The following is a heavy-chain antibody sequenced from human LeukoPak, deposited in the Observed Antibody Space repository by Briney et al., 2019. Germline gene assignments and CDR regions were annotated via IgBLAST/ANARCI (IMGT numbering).Heavy chain of an antibody. CDR2: IYYSGST. CDR3: ARQGAAAVYDY. Sequence: SETLSLTCIVSGGSISSYYWSWIRQPPGKGLEWIGYIYYSGSTNYNPSLKSRVTISVDTSKNQFSLKLSSVTAADTAVYYCARQGAAAVYDYWGQGTLVTVSS. J-gene: IGHJ4*02. V-gene: IGHV4-59*08. D-gene: IGHD6-13*01. CDR1: GGSISSYY.